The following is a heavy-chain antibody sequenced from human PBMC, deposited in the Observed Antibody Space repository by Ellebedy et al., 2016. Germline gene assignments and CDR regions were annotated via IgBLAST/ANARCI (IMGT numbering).Heavy chain of an antibody. CDR2: IYSGGST. D-gene: IGHD3-22*01. V-gene: IGHV3-66*01. Sequence: GESLKISXVASGITVSNNYMRWVRQAPGKGLEWVSLIYSGGSTSYAGSVRGRFTISRDKSKNTLYLQMNSLRVEDTAVYYCARDPPSSSARTWGWGQGTLVTVSS. J-gene: IGHJ1*01. CDR3: ARDPPSSSARTWG. CDR1: GITVSNNY.